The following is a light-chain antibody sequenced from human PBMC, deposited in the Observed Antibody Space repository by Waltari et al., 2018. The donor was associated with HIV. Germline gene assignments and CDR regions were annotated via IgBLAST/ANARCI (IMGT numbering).Light chain of an antibody. CDR2: RSN. Sequence: QPVLTQPPSASGTPGQRVPISCSGSSSNIGDNYVSWYQQLPDTAPKLLIYRSNQRPSGVPDRFSGSKSDTSASLAISGLRSDDEADYYCAAWDDSLSGYVFGTGTKVTVL. CDR3: AAWDDSLSGYV. V-gene: IGLV1-47*01. J-gene: IGLJ1*01. CDR1: SSNIGDNY.